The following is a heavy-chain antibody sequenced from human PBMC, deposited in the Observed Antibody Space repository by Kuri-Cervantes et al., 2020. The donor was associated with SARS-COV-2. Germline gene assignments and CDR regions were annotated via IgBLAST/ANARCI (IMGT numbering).Heavy chain of an antibody. CDR3: ARDHAAGLGAQCYSASCYSAIPDY. V-gene: IGHV1-46*01. CDR1: GYTLTSNY. D-gene: IGHD2-2*01. CDR2: IDPSVGTI. Sequence: ASVKVSCKASGYTLTSNYMHWVRQAPGQGLEWMGVIDPSVGTINYAQKFQGRVTMARETSTSTVYMELSSLTSDDTAVYYCARDHAAGLGAQCYSASCYSAIPDYWGQGTLVTVSS. J-gene: IGHJ4*02.